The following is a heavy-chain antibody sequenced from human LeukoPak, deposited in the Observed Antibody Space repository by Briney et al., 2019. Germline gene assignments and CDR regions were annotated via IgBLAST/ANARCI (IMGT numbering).Heavy chain of an antibody. CDR2: IDTSGST. J-gene: IGHJ6*02. D-gene: IGHD1-26*01. CDR3: ARVWEPTYYYGMDV. V-gene: IGHV4-4*07. Sequence: SETLSLTCTVSGGYISSYYGMCIRQPAGEGLEWIGRIDTSGSTNFNPSLKSRVTMSVDTSKNQFSLKLSSVTAADTAVYYCARVWEPTYYYGMDVWGQGTTVTVSS. CDR1: GGYISSYY.